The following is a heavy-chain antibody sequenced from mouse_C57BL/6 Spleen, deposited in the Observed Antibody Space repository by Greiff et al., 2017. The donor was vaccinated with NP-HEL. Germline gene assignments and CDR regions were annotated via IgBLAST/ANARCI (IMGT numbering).Heavy chain of an antibody. CDR2: IYPGDGDT. D-gene: IGHD1-1*02. CDR3: AREGAMGGYYFDY. Sequence: QVHVKQSGAELVKPGASVKISCKASGYAFSSYWMNWVKQRPGKGLEWIGQIYPGDGDTNYNGKFKGKATLTADKSSSTAYMQLSSLTSEDSAVYFCAREGAMGGYYFDYWGQGTTLTVSS. V-gene: IGHV1-80*01. CDR1: GYAFSSYW. J-gene: IGHJ2*01.